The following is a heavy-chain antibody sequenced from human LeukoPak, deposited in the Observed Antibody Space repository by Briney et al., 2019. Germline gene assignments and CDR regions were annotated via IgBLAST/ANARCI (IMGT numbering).Heavy chain of an antibody. D-gene: IGHD3-3*02. J-gene: IGHJ3*02. V-gene: IGHV3-23*01. CDR1: GFTFSSYG. Sequence: PGGSLRLSCAASGFTFSSYGMSWVRQAPGKGLEWVSGISAGGGSTYYADSVKGRFTISRDNAKNSLYLQMNSLRAEDTAVYYCARVSIWGQGTMVTVSS. CDR2: ISAGGGST. CDR3: ARVSI.